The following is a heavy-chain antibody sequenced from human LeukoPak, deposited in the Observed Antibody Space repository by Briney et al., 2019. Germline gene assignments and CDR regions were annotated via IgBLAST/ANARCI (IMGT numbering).Heavy chain of an antibody. CDR1: GYTLTELS. D-gene: IGHD3-22*01. CDR3: ARGNYDSSGYPFDY. V-gene: IGHV1-24*01. Sequence: ASVKVSCKVSGYTLTELSMHWVRQAPGKGLEWMGGFDPEDGETIYAQKFQGRVTMTEDTSTDTAYMELSSLRSEDTAVYYCARGNYDSSGYPFDYWGQGTLVTVSS. J-gene: IGHJ4*02. CDR2: FDPEDGET.